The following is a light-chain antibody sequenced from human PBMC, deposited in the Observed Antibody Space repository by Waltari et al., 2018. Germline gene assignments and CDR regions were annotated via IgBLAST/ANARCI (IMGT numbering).Light chain of an antibody. V-gene: IGKV3-20*01. Sequence: MLTQSPATLSLSPGETATLSCRASQRLTKYYLAWYQQKPGQAPRLLIYGASSRAAGIPERFRGSGSGTDFTLTSNRLEPEDFAMYYCQQYGSSVLYTFGQGTKLEIK. CDR1: QRLTKYY. J-gene: IGKJ2*01. CDR2: GAS. CDR3: QQYGSSVLYT.